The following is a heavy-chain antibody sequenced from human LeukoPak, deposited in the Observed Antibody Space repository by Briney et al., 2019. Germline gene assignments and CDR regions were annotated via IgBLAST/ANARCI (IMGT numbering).Heavy chain of an antibody. V-gene: IGHV3-21*01. CDR3: ARVSSPSSNDAFDI. CDR1: GFTSSSYN. Sequence: KTGGSLRLSCAASGFTSSSYNMNWVRQAPGKGLEWVSSISTSTSFIFYADSMKDRFTISRDNAKNSLYLQMNSLRAEDTAVYYCARVSSPSSNDAFDIWGQGTMVTVSS. D-gene: IGHD2-2*01. CDR2: ISTSTSFI. J-gene: IGHJ3*02.